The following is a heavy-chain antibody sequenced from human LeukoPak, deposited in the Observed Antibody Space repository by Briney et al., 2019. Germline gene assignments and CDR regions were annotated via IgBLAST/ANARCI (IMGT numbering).Heavy chain of an antibody. D-gene: IGHD5-24*01. CDR2: IMPLFGTA. V-gene: IGHV1-69*05. Sequence: SVKVSCKASGGTFNSYAISWVRQAPGQGLEWMGGIMPLFGTANYAQEFQGRVTFTTDESASAAYMEVSSLRSEDTAVYYCASGSLGDGYGVGDYYQYMDVWGKGTTVTVSS. J-gene: IGHJ6*03. CDR3: ASGSLGDGYGVGDYYQYMDV. CDR1: GGTFNSYA.